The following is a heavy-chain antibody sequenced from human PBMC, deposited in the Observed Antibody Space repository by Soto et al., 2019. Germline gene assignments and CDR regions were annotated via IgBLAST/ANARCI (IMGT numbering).Heavy chain of an antibody. J-gene: IGHJ4*02. CDR1: GFTFRIYA. CDR3: VIGGYTAYFDY. V-gene: IGHV3-23*01. Sequence: EVQLLESGGGLAQPGGSLRLSCAASGFTFRIYAMTWVRQAPGKGLEWVSSIRASTDSTYYADSVKGRITIARDNSKNTVYLEMNSMEAEETAIYFCVIGGYTAYFDYWGQGILVTVSS. D-gene: IGHD5-18*01. CDR2: IRASTDST.